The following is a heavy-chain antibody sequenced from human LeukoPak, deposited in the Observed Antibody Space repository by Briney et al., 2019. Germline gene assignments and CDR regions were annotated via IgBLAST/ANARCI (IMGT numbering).Heavy chain of an antibody. Sequence: GGSLRLSCAASGFTFSSYSMNWVRQAPGKGLEWVSSISSSSYIYYADSVKGRFTISRDNAKNSLYLQMNSLRAEDTAVYYCARVIEGYSYGLDYWGQGTLVTVSS. CDR2: ISSSSYI. V-gene: IGHV3-21*01. J-gene: IGHJ4*02. CDR1: GFTFSSYS. CDR3: ARVIEGYSYGLDY. D-gene: IGHD5-18*01.